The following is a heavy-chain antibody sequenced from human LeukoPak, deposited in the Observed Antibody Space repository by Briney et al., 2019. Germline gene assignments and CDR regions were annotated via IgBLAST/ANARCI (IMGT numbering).Heavy chain of an antibody. Sequence: ASVKVSCKASGGTFSSYAISWVRQAPGQGLEWMGWISAYNGNTNYAQKLQGRVTMTTDTSTSTAYMELRSLRSDDTAVYYCARDPPMVRGVIIPGRAFDIWGQGTMVTVSS. J-gene: IGHJ3*02. CDR2: ISAYNGNT. CDR3: ARDPPMVRGVIIPGRAFDI. V-gene: IGHV1-18*01. D-gene: IGHD3-10*01. CDR1: GGTFSSYA.